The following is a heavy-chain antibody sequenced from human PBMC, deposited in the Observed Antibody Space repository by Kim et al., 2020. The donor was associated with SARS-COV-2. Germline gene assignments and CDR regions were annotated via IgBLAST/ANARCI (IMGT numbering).Heavy chain of an antibody. J-gene: IGHJ5*02. D-gene: IGHD6-19*01. Sequence: SETLSLTCTVSGGSISSSSYYWGWIRQPPVNGLEWIGSIYYSGSTYYNPSLKSRVTISVDTSKNQFSLKLSSVTAADTAVYYCASLRRGAVAGIIGTSNNWFDPWGQGTLVTVSS. CDR3: ASLRRGAVAGIIGTSNNWFDP. V-gene: IGHV4-39*01. CDR1: GGSISSSSYY. CDR2: IYYSGST.